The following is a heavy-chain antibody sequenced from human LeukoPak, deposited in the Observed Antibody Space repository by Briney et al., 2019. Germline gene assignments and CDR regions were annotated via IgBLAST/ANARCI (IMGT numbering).Heavy chain of an antibody. D-gene: IGHD3-16*01. J-gene: IGHJ6*03. V-gene: IGHV1-46*01. Sequence: ASVKVSCKASGGTFSDYPISWVRQAPGQGLEWMGIINPSGGSTSYAQKFQGRVTMTRDMSTSTVYMELSSLRSEDTAVYYCARDYGYYYYMDVWGKGTTVTVSS. CDR2: INPSGGST. CDR3: ARDYGYYYYMDV. CDR1: GGTFSDYP.